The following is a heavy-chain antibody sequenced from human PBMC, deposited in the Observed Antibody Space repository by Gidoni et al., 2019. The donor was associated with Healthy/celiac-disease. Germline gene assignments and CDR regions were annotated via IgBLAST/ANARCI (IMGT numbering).Heavy chain of an antibody. CDR1: GFTFSSYG. D-gene: IGHD3-9*01. J-gene: IGHJ4*02. CDR3: AKDKALDILTGYYYFDY. CDR2: ISYDGSNK. V-gene: IGHV3-30*18. Sequence: QVQLVESGGGVVQPGRSLRRSCAASGFTFSSYGMHWVRQAPGKGLEWVAVISYDGSNKYYADSVKGRFTISRDNSKNTLYLQMNSLRAEDTAVYYCAKDKALDILTGYYYFDYWGQGTLVTVSS.